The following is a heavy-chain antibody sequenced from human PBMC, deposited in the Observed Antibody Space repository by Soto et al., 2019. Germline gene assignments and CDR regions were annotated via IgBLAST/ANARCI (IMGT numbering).Heavy chain of an antibody. Sequence: WASVKVSCKASGGTFSSETITWVRQAPGQGLEWMGGIIPITDTANYAQNFQGRVTITADESTPTVYMELSSLRSEDTAVYYCATLVPAPIKLFPRLGWFDPWGQGTLVTVSS. CDR2: IIPITDTA. CDR1: GGTFSSET. D-gene: IGHD2-2*02. J-gene: IGHJ5*02. V-gene: IGHV1-69*13. CDR3: ATLVPAPIKLFPRLGWFDP.